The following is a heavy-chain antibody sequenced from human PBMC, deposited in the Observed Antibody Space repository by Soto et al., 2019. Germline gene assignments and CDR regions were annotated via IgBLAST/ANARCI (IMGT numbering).Heavy chain of an antibody. D-gene: IGHD2-2*01. CDR2: IYYSGST. CDR3: ARGFPCSTSCHDY. V-gene: IGHV4-59*12. CDR1: GGSISSYY. J-gene: IGHJ4*02. Sequence: SETLSLTCTVSGGSISSYYWSWIRQPPGKGLEWIGYIYYSGSTNYNPSLKSRVTISVDTSKNQFSLKLSSVTAADTAVYYCARGFPCSTSCHDYWGQGTLVTVSS.